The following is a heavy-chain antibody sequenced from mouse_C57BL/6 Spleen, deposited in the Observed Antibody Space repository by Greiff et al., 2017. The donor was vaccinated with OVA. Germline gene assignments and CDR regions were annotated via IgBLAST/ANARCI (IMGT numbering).Heavy chain of an antibody. CDR3: TPAYYSNYEGFAY. D-gene: IGHD2-5*01. CDR1: GFTIKDAY. Sequence: VQLQQSGAELVRPGASVKLSCTASGFTIKDAYMHWVKQRPEQGLEWIGWIDPENGDTEYASKFQGKATITADTSSNTAYLQLSSLTSEDTAVYYCTPAYYSNYEGFAYWGQGTLVTVSA. V-gene: IGHV14-4*01. J-gene: IGHJ3*01. CDR2: IDPENGDT.